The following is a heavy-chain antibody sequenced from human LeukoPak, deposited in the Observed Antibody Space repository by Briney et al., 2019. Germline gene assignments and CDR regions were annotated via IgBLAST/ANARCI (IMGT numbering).Heavy chain of an antibody. CDR1: GYTFTGYY. V-gene: IGHV1-2*06. CDR2: INPNSGGT. CDR3: ARAGPSTYYDILTGYFINYYYGMDV. Sequence: ASVKVSCKASGYTFTGYYMHWVRQAPGQGLEWMGRINPNSGGTNYAQKFQGRVTMTRDTSISTAYMELSRLRSDDTAVYYCARAGPSTYYDILTGYFINYYYGMDVWGQGTTVTVSS. J-gene: IGHJ6*02. D-gene: IGHD3-9*01.